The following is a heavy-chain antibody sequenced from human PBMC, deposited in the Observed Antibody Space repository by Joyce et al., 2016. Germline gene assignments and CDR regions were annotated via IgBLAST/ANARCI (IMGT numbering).Heavy chain of an antibody. Sequence: EVQLVESGGGLVKPGGSLRISCAASGFTFSTSSMSWFRRAPGKGLEWVSAISSDSTYILYADSVKGRFTVSRDNAKNSLYLQMNSLRAEDTAVFFCARGGIVYDYSMDLWGQGTTVTVSS. CDR1: GFTFSTSS. CDR2: ISSDSTYI. V-gene: IGHV3-21*02. CDR3: ARGGIVYDYSMDL. D-gene: IGHD3-22*01. J-gene: IGHJ6*02.